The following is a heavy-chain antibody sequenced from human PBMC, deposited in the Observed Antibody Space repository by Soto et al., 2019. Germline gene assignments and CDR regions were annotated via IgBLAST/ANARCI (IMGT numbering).Heavy chain of an antibody. CDR1: HFSVTNNKY. J-gene: IGHJ3*01. CDR2: IYHSGTT. CDR3: ARDSRYCTDSGCSIMRDAFDV. D-gene: IGHD2-15*01. V-gene: IGHV4-4*02. Sequence: QVLLQESGPGLVKPSGTLSLTCTVSHFSVTNNKYWSWVRQSPGKPLEWIGGIYHSGTTYYNPSLSSRVSMSMDKSKNQLSLILTSVTAADTAVYYCARDSRYCTDSGCSIMRDAFDVWGQGTLVTVSS.